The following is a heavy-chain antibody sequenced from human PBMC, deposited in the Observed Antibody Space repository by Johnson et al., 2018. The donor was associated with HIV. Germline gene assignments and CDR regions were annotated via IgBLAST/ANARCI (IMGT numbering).Heavy chain of an antibody. CDR2: IYSGGST. CDR3: ARDPSYDMAHTDGFYI. Sequence: VQLVESGGGVVRPGGSLRLSCAASGFTVSSNYMSWVRQAPGKGLEWVSVIYSGGSTYYADSVKGRFTISRDNSKNTLDLQMNSLRGEDTAVYYCARDPSYDMAHTDGFYIWGQGTMVTVSS. J-gene: IGHJ3*02. D-gene: IGHD3-22*01. V-gene: IGHV3-66*01. CDR1: GFTVSSNY.